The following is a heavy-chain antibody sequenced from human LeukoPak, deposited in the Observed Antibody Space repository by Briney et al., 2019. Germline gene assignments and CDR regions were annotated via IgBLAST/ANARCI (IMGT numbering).Heavy chain of an antibody. D-gene: IGHD3-22*01. CDR1: GYTFTSYY. CDR3: ARAAPHYDSSGYHNFFDY. CDR2: INPSGGST. J-gene: IGHJ4*02. Sequence: ASVKVSCKASGYTFTSYYMHWVRQAPGQGLEWMGIINPSGGSTSYAQKFQGRVTMTRDMSTSTVYMELSSLRSEDTAVYYCARAAPHYDSSGYHNFFDYWGQGTLVTVSS. V-gene: IGHV1-46*01.